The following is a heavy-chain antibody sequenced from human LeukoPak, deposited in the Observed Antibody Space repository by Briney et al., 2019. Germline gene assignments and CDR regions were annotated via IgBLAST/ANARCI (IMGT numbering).Heavy chain of an antibody. V-gene: IGHV1-69*06. J-gene: IGHJ4*02. CDR2: IIPIFGTA. CDR3: ARLAHYYGSGSYYNYFDY. CDR1: GGTFSSYA. D-gene: IGHD3-10*01. Sequence: SVKVSCKASGGTFSSYAISWVRQAPGQGLEWMGGIIPIFGTANYAQKFQGRVTITADKSTSTAYVELSSLRSEDTAVYYCARLAHYYGSGSYYNYFDYWGQGTLVTVSS.